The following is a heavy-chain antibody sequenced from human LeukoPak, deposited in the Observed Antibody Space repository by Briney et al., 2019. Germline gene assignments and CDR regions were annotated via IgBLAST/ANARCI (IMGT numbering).Heavy chain of an antibody. Sequence: SETLSLTCTVSGGSISSYYWSWIRQPPGKGLEWIGFIYYSGSTNYNPSLKSRVTISVDTSKNQFSLKLSSVTAADTAVYYCARAEYYYDSSGYYIHGAFDIWGQGTMVTVSS. CDR3: ARAEYYYDSSGYYIHGAFDI. D-gene: IGHD3-22*01. CDR2: IYYSGST. CDR1: GGSISSYY. J-gene: IGHJ3*02. V-gene: IGHV4-59*01.